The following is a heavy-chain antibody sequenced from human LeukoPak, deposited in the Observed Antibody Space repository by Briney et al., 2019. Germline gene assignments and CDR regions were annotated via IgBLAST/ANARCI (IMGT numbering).Heavy chain of an antibody. J-gene: IGHJ6*03. CDR3: ARAFETNPKTGRRHMTTVTPHYMDV. V-gene: IGHV1-18*01. Sequence: GASVKVSSKASGYTFTSYGISWVRQAPGQGLEWMGWISAYNGNTNYAQKLQGRVTMTTDTSTSTAYMELRSLRSDDTAVYYCARAFETNPKTGRRHMTTVTPHYMDVWGQGTTVTVSS. CDR1: GYTFTSYG. CDR2: ISAYNGNT. D-gene: IGHD4-11*01.